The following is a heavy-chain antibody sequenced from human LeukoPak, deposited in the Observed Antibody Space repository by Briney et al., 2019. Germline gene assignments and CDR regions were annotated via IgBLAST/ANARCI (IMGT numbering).Heavy chain of an antibody. CDR1: GGSISSYY. CDR2: IYNSGST. V-gene: IGHV4-59*01. D-gene: IGHD6-19*01. Sequence: PSETLTLTCTVSGGSISSYYWSWIRQTPGKGLEWIGNIYNSGSTNYNPSLKSRVTISVDTSKNPFSLKLSSVTAADTAVYYCARGYSSGWYYFDNWGQGTLVTVSS. J-gene: IGHJ4*02. CDR3: ARGYSSGWYYFDN.